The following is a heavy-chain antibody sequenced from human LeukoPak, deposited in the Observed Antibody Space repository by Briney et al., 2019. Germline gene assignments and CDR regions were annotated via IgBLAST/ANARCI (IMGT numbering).Heavy chain of an antibody. Sequence: GEPLKISWKGSGYSFTSYWIAWVRQMPGKGVEWMGINYPGDTYTTYSPSFQGQVTISADKSISTAYLQWRSLKASDTAMYYCARRSGSDALDIWGQGTMVTVSS. CDR1: GYSFTSYW. V-gene: IGHV5-51*01. D-gene: IGHD3-10*01. J-gene: IGHJ3*02. CDR2: NYPGDTYT. CDR3: ARRSGSDALDI.